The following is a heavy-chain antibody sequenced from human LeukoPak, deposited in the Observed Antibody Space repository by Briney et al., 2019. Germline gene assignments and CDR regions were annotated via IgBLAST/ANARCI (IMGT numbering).Heavy chain of an antibody. V-gene: IGHV4-39*07. CDR1: GGSITISNSY. J-gene: IGHJ4*02. CDR3: ASQDLSPRDCSSTSCRYYFDY. D-gene: IGHD2-2*01. CDR2: IYHGGTT. Sequence: SEILSLTCTVSGGSITISNSYWAWIRQPPGKGLEWIGSIYHGGTTYYNPSLKSRVTIAVDTSKDQFSLRVTSLSAADTAVYYCASQDLSPRDCSSTSCRYYFDYWGQGTLVTVSS.